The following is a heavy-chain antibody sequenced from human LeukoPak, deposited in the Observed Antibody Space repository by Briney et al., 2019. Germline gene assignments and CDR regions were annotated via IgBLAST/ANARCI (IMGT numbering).Heavy chain of an antibody. J-gene: IGHJ4*02. Sequence: PGGSLRHSCAASGFTFSGYGMSWVRQAPGKGLESVSSISGNADMTYYADSVKGRFTISRDNSKNTLYLQMNSLRAEDAAVYYCAKDGKRGNTVGATTFDYWGQGTLVTVSS. V-gene: IGHV3-23*01. CDR2: ISGNADMT. D-gene: IGHD1-26*01. CDR1: GFTFSGYG. CDR3: AKDGKRGNTVGATTFDY.